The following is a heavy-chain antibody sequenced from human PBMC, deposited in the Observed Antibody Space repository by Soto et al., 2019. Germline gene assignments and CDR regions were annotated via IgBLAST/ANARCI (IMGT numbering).Heavy chain of an antibody. CDR3: AKGREYQLLPGPRWFDP. V-gene: IGHV3-30*18. CDR1: GFTFSSYG. J-gene: IGHJ5*02. D-gene: IGHD2-2*01. Sequence: HLGGSLRLSCAASGFTFSSYGMHWVRQAPGKGLEWVAVISYDGSNKYYADSVKGRFTISRDNSKNTLYLQMNSLRAEDTAVYYCAKGREYQLLPGPRWFDPWGQGTLVTVSS. CDR2: ISYDGSNK.